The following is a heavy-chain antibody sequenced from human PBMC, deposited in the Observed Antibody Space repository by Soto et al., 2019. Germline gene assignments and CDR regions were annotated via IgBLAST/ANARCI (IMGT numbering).Heavy chain of an antibody. CDR1: GGSISSYY. CDR2: IYYSGST. J-gene: IGHJ5*02. D-gene: IGHD1-7*01. Sequence: SETQSLTYTVSGGSISSYYWSWIRQPPGKGLEWIGYIYYSGSTNYNPSLKSRVTISVDTSKNQFSLKLSSVTAADTAVYYCARDLELGWFDPWGQGTLVTVSS. CDR3: ARDLELGWFDP. V-gene: IGHV4-59*01.